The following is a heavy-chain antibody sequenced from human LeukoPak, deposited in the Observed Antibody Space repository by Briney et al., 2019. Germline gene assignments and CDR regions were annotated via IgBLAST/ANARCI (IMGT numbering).Heavy chain of an antibody. V-gene: IGHV4-31*03. CDR3: AVQGYSYGSYFDY. CDR2: IYYSGST. CDR1: GGSISSGGYS. D-gene: IGHD5-18*01. J-gene: IGHJ4*02. Sequence: SQTLSLTCTVSGGSISSGGYSWSWIRQHPGKGLEWIGYIYYSGSTYYNPSLKSRVTISVDTSKNQFSLKLSSVTAADTAVYYCAVQGYSYGSYFDYWGQGTLVTVSS.